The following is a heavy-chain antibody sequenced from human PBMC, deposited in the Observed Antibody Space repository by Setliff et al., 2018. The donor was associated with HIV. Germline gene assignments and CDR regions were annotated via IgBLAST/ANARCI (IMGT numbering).Heavy chain of an antibody. CDR3: AKGRRPVDLVSTSIRYYFYMGV. J-gene: IGHJ6*03. V-gene: IGHV3-30*02. D-gene: IGHD5-12*01. Sequence: PGGSLRLSCAASGFRFETFGMYWVRQAPGKGLEWVAFIRHDGGYAYYADSVKGRFTMSRDNSKNTVSLEMNSLRVEDTGVYYCAKGRRPVDLVSTSIRYYFYMGVWGKGTTVTVSS. CDR2: IRHDGGYA. CDR1: GFRFETFG.